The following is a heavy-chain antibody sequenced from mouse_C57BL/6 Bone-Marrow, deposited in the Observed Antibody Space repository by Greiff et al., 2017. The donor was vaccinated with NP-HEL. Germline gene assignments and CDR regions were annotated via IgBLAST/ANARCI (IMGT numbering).Heavy chain of an antibody. CDR2: INPNNGGT. CDR3: ARWDLK. Sequence: EVQVVESGPELVKPGASVKISCKASGYTFTDYYMNWVKQSHGKSLEWIGDINPNNGGTSYNQKFKGKATLTVDKSSSTAYMELRSLTSEDSAVYYCARWDLKWGQGTLVTVSA. J-gene: IGHJ3*02. D-gene: IGHD4-1*01. V-gene: IGHV1-26*01. CDR1: GYTFTDYY.